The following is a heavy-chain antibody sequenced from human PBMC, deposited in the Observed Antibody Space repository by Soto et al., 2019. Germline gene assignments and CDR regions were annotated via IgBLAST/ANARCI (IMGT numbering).Heavy chain of an antibody. J-gene: IGHJ4*02. CDR3: ARYPRLDY. CDR2: IYYTGST. Sequence: SETLSLTCTVSGGSISGYYWSWIRQPPGKRLEWIGYIYYTGSTNYNPSLRRRVTISIDTSKNQFSLKLSSVTAADTAVYYCARYPRLDYWGQGTLVTVS. V-gene: IGHV4-59*08. CDR1: GGSISGYY.